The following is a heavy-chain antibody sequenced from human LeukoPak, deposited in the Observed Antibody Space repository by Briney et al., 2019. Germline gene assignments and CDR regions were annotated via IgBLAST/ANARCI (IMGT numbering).Heavy chain of an antibody. D-gene: IGHD3-10*01. V-gene: IGHV3-7*01. CDR1: GFTFSSYW. CDR2: IKQDGSEK. J-gene: IGHJ4*02. CDR3: ARGYVLLWFGVDY. Sequence: GGSLRLSCAASGFTFSSYWMSWVRQAPGKGLEWVANIKQDGSEKYYVDSVKGRFTISRDNAKNSLYLQMNSLRAEDTAVYYCARGYVLLWFGVDYWGQGTLVTVSS.